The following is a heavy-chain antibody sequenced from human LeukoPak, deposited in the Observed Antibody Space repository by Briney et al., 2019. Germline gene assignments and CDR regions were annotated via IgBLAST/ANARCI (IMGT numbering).Heavy chain of an antibody. J-gene: IGHJ4*02. V-gene: IGHV4-59*12. CDR1: GGSMSSYF. D-gene: IGHD1-14*01. Sequence: SETLSLTCTVSGGSMSSYFWSWIRQPPGKELEWIGYISYTGSTNYNPSLESRVTISLDTSKNQFSLKLSSVTAADTAVYYCVRRNTRYYFDYWGQGTLVTVSS. CDR2: ISYTGST. CDR3: VRRNTRYYFDY.